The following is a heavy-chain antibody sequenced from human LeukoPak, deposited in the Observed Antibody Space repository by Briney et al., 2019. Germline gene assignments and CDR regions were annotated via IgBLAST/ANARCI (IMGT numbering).Heavy chain of an antibody. CDR2: IYYSGST. CDR3: ATSPDCSSTSCHKGRFDY. D-gene: IGHD2-2*02. V-gene: IGHV4-39*01. Sequence: SETLSLTCAVSGGSISSYYWGWIRQPPGKGLEWIGSIYYSGSTYYNPSLKSRVTISVDTSKNQSSLKLSSVTAADTAVYYCATSPDCSSTSCHKGRFDYWGQGTLVTVSS. J-gene: IGHJ4*02. CDR1: GGSISSYY.